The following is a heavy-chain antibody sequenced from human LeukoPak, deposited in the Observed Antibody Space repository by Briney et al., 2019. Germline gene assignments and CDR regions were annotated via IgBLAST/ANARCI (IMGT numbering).Heavy chain of an antibody. CDR2: IIPIFGTA. CDR3: ARVGIAAAGTYLDY. D-gene: IGHD6-13*01. V-gene: IGHV1-69*01. CDR1: GGTFSSYA. Sequence: AASVKVSCKASGGTFSSYAISWVRQAPGQGLEWMGGIIPIFGTANYAQKFQGRVTITADESTSTAYKELSSLRSEDTAVYYCARVGIAAAGTYLDYWGQGTLVTVSS. J-gene: IGHJ4*02.